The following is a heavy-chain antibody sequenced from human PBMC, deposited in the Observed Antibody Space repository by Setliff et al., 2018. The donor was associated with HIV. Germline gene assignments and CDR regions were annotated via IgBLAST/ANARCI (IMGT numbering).Heavy chain of an antibody. V-gene: IGHV3-11*04. CDR2: ISSSGSTI. D-gene: IGHD5-12*01. J-gene: IGHJ6*02. CDR1: GFTFSDYY. CDR3: ARDERRWLQSGMDV. Sequence: LRLSCAASGFTFSDYYMSWIRQAPGKGLEWVSYISSSGSTIYYADSVKGRFTISRDNAKNSLYLQMNSLRAEDTAVYYCARDERRWLQSGMDVWGQGTTVTVSS.